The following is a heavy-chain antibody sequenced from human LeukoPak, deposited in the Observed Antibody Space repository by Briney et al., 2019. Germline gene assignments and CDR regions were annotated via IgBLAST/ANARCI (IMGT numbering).Heavy chain of an antibody. Sequence: GGSLRLSCVASGFTFSAYSMTWVRQAPGKGLDWVSSISVSGGGTYYADSVRGRFTISSDNSKNTLYLHMNSLRAEDTAVYYCVKDWRDESNCGGDCLQYWGQGTLVTVSS. J-gene: IGHJ4*02. CDR3: VKDWRDESNCGGDCLQY. V-gene: IGHV3-23*01. D-gene: IGHD2-21*02. CDR2: ISVSGGGT. CDR1: GFTFSAYS.